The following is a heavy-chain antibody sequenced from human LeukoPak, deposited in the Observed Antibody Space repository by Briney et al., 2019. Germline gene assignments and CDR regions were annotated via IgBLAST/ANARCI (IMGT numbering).Heavy chain of an antibody. D-gene: IGHD3-22*01. CDR3: ARVVFKRCYYHFDY. Sequence: SQTLSLTCTVSGGSISSGSYYWSWIRQPAGKGLEWIGRIYTSGSTNYNPSLKSRVTISVDTSKNQFSLKLSSVTAADTAVYYCARVVFKRCYYHFDYWGQGTLVTVSS. J-gene: IGHJ4*02. V-gene: IGHV4-61*02. CDR2: IYTSGST. CDR1: GGSISSGSYY.